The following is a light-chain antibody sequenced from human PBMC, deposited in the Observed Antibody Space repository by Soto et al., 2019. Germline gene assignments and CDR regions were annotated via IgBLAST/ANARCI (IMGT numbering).Light chain of an antibody. CDR1: SSDVGIHNL. J-gene: IGLJ7*01. CDR3: CSYGGSRAV. Sequence: QSALTQPDSVSGSPGQSITISCTGTSSDVGIHNLVSWYQQHPGQAPKLMIYEVSKRPLGVSDRFSASKSGNTASLKISGLQAEDEADYYCCSYGGSRAVFGGGTQLTVL. V-gene: IGLV2-23*02. CDR2: EVS.